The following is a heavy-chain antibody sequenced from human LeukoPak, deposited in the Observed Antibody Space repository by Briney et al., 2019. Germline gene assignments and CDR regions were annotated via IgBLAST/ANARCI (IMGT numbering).Heavy chain of an antibody. CDR2: ISPYTGNT. D-gene: IGHD3-16*02. J-gene: IGHJ4*02. CDR1: GYPFTSYG. CDR3: ARDQYDHVWGSYRPYFDY. V-gene: IGHV1-18*04. Sequence: GASVKVSCTASGYPFTSYGISWVRQAPGQGLEWMGSISPYTGNTKYAERLQGRVIMTTDTSTRTAYMELRSLKSDDTAVFYCARDQYDHVWGSYRPYFDYWGQGTLVSVSS.